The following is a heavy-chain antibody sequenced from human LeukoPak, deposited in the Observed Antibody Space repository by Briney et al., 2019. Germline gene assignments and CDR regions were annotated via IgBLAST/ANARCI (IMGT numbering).Heavy chain of an antibody. V-gene: IGHV1-69*05. J-gene: IGHJ3*02. CDR3: GVGGSNFFDYAFDI. D-gene: IGHD2-15*01. CDR1: GGTFSSYA. Sequence: SVKVSCKASGGTFSSYAISWVRQAPGQGLEWMGGIIPIFGTANYAQKFQGRVTITTDESTSTAYMELSSLRSEDTAVYSCGVGGSNFFDYAFDIWGQGTMVTVSS. CDR2: IIPIFGTA.